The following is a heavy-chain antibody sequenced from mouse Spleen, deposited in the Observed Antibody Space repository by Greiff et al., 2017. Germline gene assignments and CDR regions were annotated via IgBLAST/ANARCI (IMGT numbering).Heavy chain of an antibody. CDR2: INYDGSST. J-gene: IGHJ2*01. V-gene: IGHV5-16*01. CDR1: GFTFSDYY. D-gene: IGHD2-3*01. Sequence: DVHLVESEGGLVQPGSSMKLSCTASGFTFSDYYMAWVRQAPEKGLEWVANINYDGSSTYYLDSLKSRFIISRDNAKNILYLQMSSLKSEDTATYYCARESSLYDKKYFDYWGQGTTLTVSS. CDR3: ARESSLYDKKYFDY.